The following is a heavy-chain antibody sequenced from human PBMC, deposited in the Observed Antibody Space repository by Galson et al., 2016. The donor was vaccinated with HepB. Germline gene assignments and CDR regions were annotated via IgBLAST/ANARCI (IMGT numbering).Heavy chain of an antibody. CDR1: GFTFSSYA. J-gene: IGHJ3*02. D-gene: IGHD1-14*01. CDR3: ARRAGPGWGAFDM. Sequence: SLRLSCAASGFTFSSYAMSWVRRAPGKGLEWVSGISGSGDNTYYADSVKGRFTISRDNSRNTLSLQMNSLRGEDTAVYYCARRAGPGWGAFDMWGQGTMVTVSP. CDR2: ISGSGDNT. V-gene: IGHV3-23*01.